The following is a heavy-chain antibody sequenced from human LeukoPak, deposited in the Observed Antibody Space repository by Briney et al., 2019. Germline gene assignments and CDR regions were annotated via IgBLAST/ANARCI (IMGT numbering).Heavy chain of an antibody. J-gene: IGHJ6*02. Sequence: GGSLRLSCAASGFTFSSYWMSWVRQAPGKGLEWVANIKQDGSEKYYVDSVKGRFTISRDNAKNSLYLQMNSLRAEDTAVYYCARGNNTGYQVAGLDFGGQGTTVTVSS. V-gene: IGHV3-7*03. D-gene: IGHD1/OR15-1a*01. CDR2: IKQDGSEK. CDR1: GFTFSSYW. CDR3: ARGNNTGYQVAGLDF.